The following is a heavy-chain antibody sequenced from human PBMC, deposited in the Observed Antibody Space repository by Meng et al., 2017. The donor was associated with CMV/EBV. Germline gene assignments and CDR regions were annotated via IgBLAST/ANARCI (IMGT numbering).Heavy chain of an antibody. Sequence: YGGSFSGYCWIWIRQPTERGLVWIAEINHSGSTNYTPSLKSRVTLSVDTSKNQFSLKLSSVTAADTAVYYCASLGYWRGYRNQDIDYWGQGTLVTVSS. V-gene: IGHV4-34*01. D-gene: IGHD5-18*01. J-gene: IGHJ4*02. CDR2: INHSGST. CDR1: GGSFSGYC. CDR3: ASLGYWRGYRNQDIDY.